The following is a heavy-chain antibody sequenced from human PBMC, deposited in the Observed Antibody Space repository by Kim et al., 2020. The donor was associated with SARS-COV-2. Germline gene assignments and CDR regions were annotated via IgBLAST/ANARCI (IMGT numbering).Heavy chain of an antibody. CDR3: AKTSAVSYDSRGYYPLNIDH. J-gene: IGHJ4*02. Sequence: GESLKISCQGSGYKFSASWIGWVRHLSGKDIEWMGIIWPGDSEIRYSPSFRGQATISVDPSIDTTYLQWSRLEASDTGIYYCAKTSAVSYDSRGYYPLNIDHWGQGTLVTVSS. V-gene: IGHV5-51*01. D-gene: IGHD3-22*01. CDR1: GYKFSASW. CDR2: IWPGDSEI.